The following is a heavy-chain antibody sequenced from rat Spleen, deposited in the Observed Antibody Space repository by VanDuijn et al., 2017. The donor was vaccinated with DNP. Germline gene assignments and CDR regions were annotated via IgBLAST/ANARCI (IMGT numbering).Heavy chain of an antibody. Sequence: EVQLVESGGGLVQPGRSMKLSCAASGFTFSNYYMAWVRQAPTKGLEWVASISTGGGNTYYRDSVKGRFTISRDNAKSTLYLQMDSLRSEETATYFCARHTTGITHCFTYWGQGTLVTVSS. CDR2: ISTGGGNT. D-gene: IGHD1-9*01. CDR3: ARHTTGITHCFTY. J-gene: IGHJ3*01. V-gene: IGHV5S11*01. CDR1: GFTFSNYY.